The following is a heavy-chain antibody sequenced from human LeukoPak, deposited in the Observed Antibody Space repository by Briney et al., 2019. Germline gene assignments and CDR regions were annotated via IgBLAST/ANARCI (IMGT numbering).Heavy chain of an antibody. CDR2: IKSKTDGETT. Sequence: PGGSLRLSCEASGFTFSSYWMSWVRQAPGKGLEWIGRIKSKTDGETTNYAEPVRGRFTISRDDSKSAVYLQMNSLKIEDTAVYYCTTDLGTYYHGSQRLIPIDYWGQGTLVTVSS. D-gene: IGHD3-10*01. CDR3: TTDLGTYYHGSQRLIPIDY. J-gene: IGHJ4*02. CDR1: GFTFSSYW. V-gene: IGHV3-15*01.